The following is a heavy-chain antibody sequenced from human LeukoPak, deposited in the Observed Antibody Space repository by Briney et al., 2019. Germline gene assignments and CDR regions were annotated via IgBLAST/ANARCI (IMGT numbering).Heavy chain of an antibody. CDR1: GGSISSSSYY. CDR3: ARDSHIAAAGNY. J-gene: IGHJ4*02. V-gene: IGHV4-39*07. D-gene: IGHD6-13*01. CDR2: IYYSGST. Sequence: SETLSLTCTVSGGSISSSSYYWGWIRQPPGKGLEWIGSIYYSGSTYYNPSLKSRVTISVDTSKNQFSLKLSSVTAADTAVYYCARDSHIAAAGNYWGQGTLVTVSS.